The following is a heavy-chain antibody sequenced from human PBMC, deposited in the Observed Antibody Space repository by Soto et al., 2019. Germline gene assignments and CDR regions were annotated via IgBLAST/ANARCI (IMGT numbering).Heavy chain of an antibody. Sequence: GXSVKVSCKASGGTFSSYAISWGRQAPGQGLEWMGGIIPIFGTANYAQKFQGRVTITADESTSTAYMELSSLRSEDTAVYYCARVRRDGYNDYWGQGTLVTVSS. J-gene: IGHJ4*02. V-gene: IGHV1-69*13. D-gene: IGHD5-12*01. CDR2: IIPIFGTA. CDR1: GGTFSSYA. CDR3: ARVRRDGYNDY.